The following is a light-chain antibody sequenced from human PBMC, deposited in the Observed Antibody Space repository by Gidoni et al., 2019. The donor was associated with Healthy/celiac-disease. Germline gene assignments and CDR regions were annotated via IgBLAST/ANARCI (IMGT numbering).Light chain of an antibody. V-gene: IGKV3-20*01. CDR3: QQYGRSSSRAT. Sequence: LTQSPGPLSLSPGERATLSCRASQSVSSSYLAWYQQKPGQAPRLLIYGASSRATGIPDRFSGSGSGTDFTLTISRLEPEDFAVYYCQQYGRSSSRATFXQXTKVEIK. J-gene: IGKJ1*01. CDR2: GAS. CDR1: QSVSSSY.